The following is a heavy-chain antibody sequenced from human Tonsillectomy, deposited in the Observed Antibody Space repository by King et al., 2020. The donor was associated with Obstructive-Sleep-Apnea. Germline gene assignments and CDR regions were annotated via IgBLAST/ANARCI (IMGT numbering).Heavy chain of an antibody. CDR2: ISSSSSYI. J-gene: IGHJ6*02. D-gene: IGHD6-19*01. CDR1: GFTFSSYS. CDR3: ARVRVVAGTRGFYYGMDV. V-gene: IGHV3-21*01. Sequence: EQLVQSGGGLVKPGGSLRLSCAASGFTFSSYSMNWVRQAPGKGLEWVSSISSSSSYIYYADSVKGRFTISRDTAKNSLYLQVNSLRAEDTAVYYCARVRVVAGTRGFYYGMDVWGQGTTVTVSS.